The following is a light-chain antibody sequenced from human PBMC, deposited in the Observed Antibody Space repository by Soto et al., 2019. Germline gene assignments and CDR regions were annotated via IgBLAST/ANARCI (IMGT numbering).Light chain of an antibody. CDR2: GAS. CDR3: QQYGRCVPT. Sequence: EIVLTHSPGTLSLSPGERATLSRRASQSVSSIYLAWYQQKPGQAPRLLIYGASSRPTGIPDRFSGSGSGKGFTLTISRLEPEDFAGHYCQQYGRCVPTFGGGTKVHIK. J-gene: IGKJ4*01. V-gene: IGKV3-20*01. CDR1: QSVSSIY.